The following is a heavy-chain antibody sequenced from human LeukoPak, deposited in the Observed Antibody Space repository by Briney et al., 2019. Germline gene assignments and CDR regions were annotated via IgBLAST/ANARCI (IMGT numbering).Heavy chain of an antibody. V-gene: IGHV3-30*02. CDR2: IPYDRSDT. D-gene: IGHD6-13*01. CDR3: AKDRSWSWDY. CDR1: GFTFSNYA. J-gene: IGHJ4*02. Sequence: GGSRRLSCAASGFTFSNYAMHWVRQAPGKGLEWVAFIPYDRSDTYYADSVKGRFTISRDNSKNTLYLQMNSLRPEDSAIYYCAKDRSWSWDYWGQGTLVTVSS.